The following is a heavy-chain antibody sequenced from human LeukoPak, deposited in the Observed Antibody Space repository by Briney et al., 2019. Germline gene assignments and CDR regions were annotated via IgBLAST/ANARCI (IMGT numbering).Heavy chain of an antibody. CDR2: ISSTSSTI. V-gene: IGHV3-48*02. CDR1: GFTFRSYS. D-gene: IGHD3-22*01. J-gene: IGHJ3*02. CDR3: ARAAPYYYDSSGYSAFDS. Sequence: GGSLRLSCAASGFTFRSYSMHWVRQAPGKGLGWVSYISSTSSTIYYADSVKGRFTISRDNAKNSLYLQMNSLRDEDTAVYYCARAAPYYYDSSGYSAFDSWGQGTMVTVSA.